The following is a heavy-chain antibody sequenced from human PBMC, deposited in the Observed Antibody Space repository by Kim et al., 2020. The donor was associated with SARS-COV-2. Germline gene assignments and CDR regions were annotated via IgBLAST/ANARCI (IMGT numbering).Heavy chain of an antibody. V-gene: IGHV3-23*01. Sequence: GGSLRLSCAASGFTFNSYAMTWVRQAPGKGLEWVAVISGNGGSTNYADSVKGRFTISRDNSKNTVYMHMDSLRVEDTAVYYCAKRTGYGYAMDGCGQGTTVPVSS. J-gene: IGHJ6*01. CDR2: ISGNGGST. CDR1: GFTFNSYA. D-gene: IGHD7-27*01. CDR3: AKRTGYGYAMDG.